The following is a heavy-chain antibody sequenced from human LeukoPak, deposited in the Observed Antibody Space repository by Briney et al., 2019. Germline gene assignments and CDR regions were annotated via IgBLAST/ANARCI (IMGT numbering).Heavy chain of an antibody. CDR1: GDSISSGGSY. CDR3: AREVENYDSYYYYGMDV. J-gene: IGHJ6*02. D-gene: IGHD3-22*01. Sequence: SQTLSLTCTVSGDSISSGGSYWSWIRQHPGKGLEWIGYIYHSGSTYSKTYYNPSLKTRIMISVDTSKNQFSLKLSSVTAADTAVYSCAREVENYDSYYYYGMDVWGQGTTVTVSS. V-gene: IGHV4-31*03. CDR2: IYHSGSTYSKT.